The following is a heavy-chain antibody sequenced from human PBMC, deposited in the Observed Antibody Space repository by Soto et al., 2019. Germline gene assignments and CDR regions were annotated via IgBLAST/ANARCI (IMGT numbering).Heavy chain of an antibody. CDR2: ISPDDSET. CDR1: GYRFSSYW. D-gene: IGHD3-10*01. V-gene: IGHV5-51*01. J-gene: IGHJ4*02. Sequence: GESLKISCKASGYRFSSYWIGWVRQKPGKGLEWMGIISPDDSETKYSPSFQGQVITSVDRSINTVSLHWSSLKASDSAMYYCARVSPGGSQGSPPDIWGQGTLVTVSS. CDR3: ARVSPGGSQGSPPDI.